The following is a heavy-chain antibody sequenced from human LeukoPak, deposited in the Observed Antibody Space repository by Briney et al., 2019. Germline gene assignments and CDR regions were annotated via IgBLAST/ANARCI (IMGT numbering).Heavy chain of an antibody. Sequence: PGGSLRLSCAASGFTFSDYYMTWIRQAPGKGLEWVSYISSSGITIYYADSVKGRFTISRDNAKKSLYLEMNSLRAEDTAVYYCAGDQYGLGYGSLFDYWGQGTLVTVSS. CDR2: ISSSGITI. V-gene: IGHV3-11*01. J-gene: IGHJ4*02. CDR1: GFTFSDYY. D-gene: IGHD3-10*01. CDR3: AGDQYGLGYGSLFDY.